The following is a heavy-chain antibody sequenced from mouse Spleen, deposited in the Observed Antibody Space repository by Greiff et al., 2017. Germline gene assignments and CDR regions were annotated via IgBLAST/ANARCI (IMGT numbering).Heavy chain of an antibody. V-gene: IGHV5-9-3*01. Sequence: EVQGVESGGGLVKLGGSLKLSCAASGFTFSSYAMSWVRQTPEKRLEWVATISSGGGNTYYPDSVKGRFTISRDNAKNTLYLQMSSLKSEDTAMYYCARQTYYYAMDYWGQGTSVTVSS. CDR1: GFTFSSYA. J-gene: IGHJ4*01. CDR2: ISSGGGNT. CDR3: ARQTYYYAMDY.